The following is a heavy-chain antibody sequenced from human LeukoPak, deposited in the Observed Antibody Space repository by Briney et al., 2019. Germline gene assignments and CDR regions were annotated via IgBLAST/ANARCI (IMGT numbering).Heavy chain of an antibody. V-gene: IGHV3-74*01. CDR3: AKDHYWSIDY. J-gene: IGHJ4*02. CDR1: GFDFSSNW. CDR2: IKGDGIST. D-gene: IGHD3-3*01. Sequence: GGSLRLSCAASGFDFSSNWMHWVRHAPGQGLVWVSRIKGDGISTNYADSVKGRFTISRDIAKNTLYLQMNSLRAEDTGVYYCAKDHYWSIDYWGRETLVTVSS.